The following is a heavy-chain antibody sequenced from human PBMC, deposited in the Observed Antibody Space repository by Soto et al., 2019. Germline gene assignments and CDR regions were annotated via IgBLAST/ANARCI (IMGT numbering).Heavy chain of an antibody. CDR2: IRESGSGK. Sequence: PGGSLRLSCAASGFTFSSYWMSWVRQAPGKGLEWVSAIRESGSGKYYVDSVKGRFTISRDNSKNTLYLQMNSLRAEDTAVYYCAKPSGQSATVTSIDYWRQGTLVTVSS. CDR3: AKPSGQSATVTSIDY. J-gene: IGHJ4*02. V-gene: IGHV3-23*01. CDR1: GFTFSSYW. D-gene: IGHD6-25*01.